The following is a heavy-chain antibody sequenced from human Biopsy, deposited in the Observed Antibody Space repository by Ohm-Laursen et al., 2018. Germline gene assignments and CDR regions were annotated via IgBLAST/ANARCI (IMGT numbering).Heavy chain of an antibody. CDR3: ASDRDSSGSFRWNH. D-gene: IGHD6-19*01. CDR1: GFTFKNYN. J-gene: IGHJ5*02. V-gene: IGHV3-21*01. Sequence: SLRLSCAASGFTFKNYNMNWVRQAPGKGLEWVSSITDSGSHMYYADSVKGRFTITRDNSKNTLCLQMNSLRAEDTAVYYCASDRDSSGSFRWNHWGQGTLVTVSS. CDR2: ITDSGSHM.